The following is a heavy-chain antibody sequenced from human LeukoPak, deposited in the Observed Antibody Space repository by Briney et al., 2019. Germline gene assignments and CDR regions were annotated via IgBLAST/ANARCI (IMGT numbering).Heavy chain of an antibody. Sequence: SVKVSCKASGGTFSSYAIGWVRQAPGQGLEWMGRIIPILGIANYAQKFQGRATITADKSTSTAYMELSSLRSEDTAVYYCARDRVRYYDSSGPLGRFDPWGQGTLVTVSS. J-gene: IGHJ5*02. D-gene: IGHD3-22*01. CDR3: ARDRVRYYDSSGPLGRFDP. V-gene: IGHV1-69*04. CDR2: IIPILGIA. CDR1: GGTFSSYA.